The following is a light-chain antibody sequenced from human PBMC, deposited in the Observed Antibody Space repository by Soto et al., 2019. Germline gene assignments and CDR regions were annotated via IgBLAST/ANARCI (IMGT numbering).Light chain of an antibody. J-gene: IGLJ1*01. V-gene: IGLV2-14*01. CDR2: DVS. CDR1: SSDVGGYNY. CDR3: SSYTSSSTGLYV. Sequence: QSVLTQPASVSGSPGQSITISCTGTSSDVGGYNYVSWYQQHPGKAPKLMIYDVSNRPSGVSNRFSGSKSGNTASLTISGLQAEDEADYYCSSYTSSSTGLYVFGTGTQLTVL.